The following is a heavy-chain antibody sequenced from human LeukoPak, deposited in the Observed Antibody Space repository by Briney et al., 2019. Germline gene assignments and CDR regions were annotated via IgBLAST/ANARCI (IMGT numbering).Heavy chain of an antibody. J-gene: IGHJ4*02. Sequence: GGSLRLSCATSGFTFSSYGMHWVRQAPGKGLEWVAFVRYDGSNKYYADSVKGRFTISRDNSKNTLYLQMNSLRVEDTAVYYCAEDSVVVVIGPLGYWGQGTLVTVSS. D-gene: IGHD2-21*01. CDR3: AEDSVVVVIGPLGY. CDR2: VRYDGSNK. CDR1: GFTFSSYG. V-gene: IGHV3-30*02.